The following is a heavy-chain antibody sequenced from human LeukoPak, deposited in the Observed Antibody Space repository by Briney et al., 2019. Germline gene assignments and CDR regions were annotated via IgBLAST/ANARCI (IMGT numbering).Heavy chain of an antibody. V-gene: IGHV4-39*01. CDR1: GGSISSSSYY. CDR3: PRRPGPGQY. D-gene: IGHD3-10*01. CDR2: IYYSGST. Sequence: KPSETLSLTCTVSGGSISSSSYYWGWIRQPPGKGLEWIGSIYYSGSTYYNPSLKSRVTISVDTSKNQFSLKLSSVTAADTAVYYCPRRPGPGQYWGQGTLVTVSS. J-gene: IGHJ4*02.